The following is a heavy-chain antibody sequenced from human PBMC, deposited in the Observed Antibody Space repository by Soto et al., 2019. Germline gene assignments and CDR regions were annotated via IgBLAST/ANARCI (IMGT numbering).Heavy chain of an antibody. V-gene: IGHV3-15*01. Sequence: PGGSQIVTAAAWECAFISACMGWVSQAPGKGLEWVGRIKSKTDGGTTDYAAPVKGRFTISRDDSKNTLYLQMNSLKTEDTAVYYCTSLYGSGSYLPVDYWGPGTLVTVSS. D-gene: IGHD3-10*01. J-gene: IGHJ4*02. CDR1: ECAFISAC. CDR2: IKSKTDGGTT. CDR3: TSLYGSGSYLPVDY.